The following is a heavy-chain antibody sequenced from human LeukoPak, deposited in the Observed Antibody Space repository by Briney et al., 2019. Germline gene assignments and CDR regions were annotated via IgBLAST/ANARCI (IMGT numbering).Heavy chain of an antibody. CDR2: INPNSGGT. D-gene: IGHD1-26*01. Sequence: GASVKVSCKASGYTFTGYYMHWVRQAPGQGLEWMGWINPNSGGTNYAQKLQGRVTMTTDTSTSTAYMELGSLRSDDTAVYYCARELVDYRLIMGEFDYWGQGTLVTVSS. J-gene: IGHJ4*02. CDR1: GYTFTGYY. CDR3: ARELVDYRLIMGEFDY. V-gene: IGHV1-2*02.